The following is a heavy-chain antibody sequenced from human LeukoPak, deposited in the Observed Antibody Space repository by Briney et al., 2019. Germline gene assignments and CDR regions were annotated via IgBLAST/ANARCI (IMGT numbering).Heavy chain of an antibody. Sequence: GGSLRLSCAASGFTFSSYWMSWVRQAPGKGLEWVANIKQDGSEKYYVDSVKGRFTISRDNAKNSLYLQMNSLRAEDPAVYYCAREGAVAGIVWFDPWGQGTLVTVSS. CDR1: GFTFSSYW. CDR2: IKQDGSEK. V-gene: IGHV3-7*01. CDR3: AREGAVAGIVWFDP. J-gene: IGHJ5*02. D-gene: IGHD6-19*01.